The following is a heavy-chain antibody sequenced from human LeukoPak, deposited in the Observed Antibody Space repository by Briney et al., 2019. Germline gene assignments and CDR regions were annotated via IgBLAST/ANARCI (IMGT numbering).Heavy chain of an antibody. CDR3: AIPYSSSAFDY. J-gene: IGHJ4*02. V-gene: IGHV1-2*06. D-gene: IGHD6-6*01. CDR1: GYTLTELS. Sequence: ASVKVSLKCSGYTLTELSMHWVRQAPGQGLEWMGRINPNNGGTNKAHKFQGRVTMSMDTSISTAYMELRRLRSDDTAVYYCAIPYSSSAFDYWGQGTLVTVSS. CDR2: INPNNGGT.